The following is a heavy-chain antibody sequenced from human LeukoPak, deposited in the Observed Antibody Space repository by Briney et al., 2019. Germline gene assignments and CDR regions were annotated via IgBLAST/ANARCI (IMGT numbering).Heavy chain of an antibody. CDR2: IYYSGST. CDR3: ARFRYYHGSGRILDV. V-gene: IGHV4-39*07. J-gene: IGHJ6*04. Sequence: SETLSLTCTVSGGSISSSSYYWGWIRQPPGKGLEWIGSIYYSGSTYYNPSLKSRVTISVDTSKNQFSLKLSSVTAADTAVYYCARFRYYHGSGRILDVWGKGTTVTVSS. CDR1: GGSISSSSYY. D-gene: IGHD3-10*01.